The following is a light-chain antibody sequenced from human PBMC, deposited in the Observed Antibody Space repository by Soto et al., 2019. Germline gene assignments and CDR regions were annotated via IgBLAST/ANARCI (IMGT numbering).Light chain of an antibody. CDR3: AACDDSLSGWV. Sequence: QSVLTQPPSASGTPGQRVTISCSGSSSNIGYNYVYWYQQLPATAPKLLIYKNDQRPSGVPDRFSGSKSGTSASLAISGLRSEDEADYYCAACDDSLSGWVFGGGTKVTVL. CDR2: KND. J-gene: IGLJ3*02. CDR1: SSNIGYNY. V-gene: IGLV1-47*01.